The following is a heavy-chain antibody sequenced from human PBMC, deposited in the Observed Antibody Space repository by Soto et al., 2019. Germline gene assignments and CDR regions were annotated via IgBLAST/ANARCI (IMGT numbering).Heavy chain of an antibody. J-gene: IGHJ4*02. D-gene: IGHD3-3*01. CDR1: GFTFSNHG. Sequence: QMQLVESGGGVVQPGRSLRLSCAASGFTFSNHGMNWVRQAPGKGLEWVSVISYDGRHKHYADSVKGRFSISRDNSQNTLYLQIYSLRGEDTAVYYCAKDRAPFIYDSWSWPFAFWVQGTLVTVSS. CDR2: ISYDGRHK. V-gene: IGHV3-30*18. CDR3: AKDRAPFIYDSWSWPFAF.